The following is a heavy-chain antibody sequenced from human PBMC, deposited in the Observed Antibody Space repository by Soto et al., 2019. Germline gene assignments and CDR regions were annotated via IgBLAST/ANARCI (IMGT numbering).Heavy chain of an antibody. CDR2: INPNSGGT. CDR1: GYTFTAYY. CDR3: ARGDFDRSGNYNAGWFAP. V-gene: IGHV1-2*02. Sequence: QVQLVQSGAEVKKPEASVKVSCKASGYTFTAYYMHWLRQAPGQGLEWMGWINPNSGGTNYAQRFQGRVTVTNDTSMSTNYMELSSLGSDDTAVYYCARGDFDRSGNYNAGWFAPWGQGTLVTVSS. J-gene: IGHJ5*02. D-gene: IGHD3-22*01.